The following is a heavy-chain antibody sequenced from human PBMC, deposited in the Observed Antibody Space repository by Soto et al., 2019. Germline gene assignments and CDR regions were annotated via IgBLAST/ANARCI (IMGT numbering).Heavy chain of an antibody. D-gene: IGHD2-15*01. CDR3: ARVSDCSGGSCYSSWFDP. Sequence: QVQLQESGPGLVKPSQTLSLTCTVSGGSISSGAYYWSWIRQHPGKGLEWIGYIYYSGSTSYNPWLTSRVTISVDTSKNQFSLKLTSVTAADTAVYYCARVSDCSGGSCYSSWFDPWGQGTLVTVSS. J-gene: IGHJ5*02. CDR1: GGSISSGAYY. CDR2: IYYSGST. V-gene: IGHV4-31*03.